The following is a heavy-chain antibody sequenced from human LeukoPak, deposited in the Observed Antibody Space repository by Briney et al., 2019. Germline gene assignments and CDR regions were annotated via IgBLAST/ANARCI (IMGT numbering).Heavy chain of an antibody. CDR2: IYYSGST. V-gene: IGHV4-31*03. J-gene: IGHJ4*02. D-gene: IGHD5-12*01. Sequence: PSETLSLTCIVSGGSISSGAYYWSWIRQHPGKGLEWIGYIYYSGSTYYNPSLKSRVTISVDTSKNQFSLKLGSVTAADTAVYYCATQGGSGYDWGPYYFDYWGQGTLVTVSS. CDR1: GGSISSGAYY. CDR3: ATQGGSGYDWGPYYFDY.